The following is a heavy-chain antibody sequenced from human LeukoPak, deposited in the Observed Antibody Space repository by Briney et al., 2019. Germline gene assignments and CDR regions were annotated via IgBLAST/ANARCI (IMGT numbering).Heavy chain of an antibody. CDR1: AYTFTGYY. J-gene: IGHJ5*02. CDR3: ARDNSVGDNAWWFDP. V-gene: IGHV1-2*02. D-gene: IGHD1-26*01. Sequence: SVKVSCKASAYTFTGYYMHWVRQAPGQGLEWMGWIYPNSGGTNYAQKFQGRVTMTRDMSTSTDYMELSSLRSEDTAIYYCARDNSVGDNAWWFDPWGQGTLVTVSS. CDR2: IYPNSGGT.